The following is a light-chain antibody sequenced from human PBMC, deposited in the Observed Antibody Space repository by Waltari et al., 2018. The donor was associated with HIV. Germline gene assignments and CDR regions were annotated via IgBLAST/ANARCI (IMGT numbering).Light chain of an antibody. V-gene: IGLV1-47*01. CDR2: RNN. Sequence: QSVLTQLPSASGTPGQNVTIPCSGSSSNIGSNYVYWYQQLPGTAPKLLIYRNNQRPSGVPDRFSGSKSGTSASLAISGLRSEDEADYYCAAWDDSLRVVFGGGTKLTVL. CDR3: AAWDDSLRVV. CDR1: SSNIGSNY. J-gene: IGLJ2*01.